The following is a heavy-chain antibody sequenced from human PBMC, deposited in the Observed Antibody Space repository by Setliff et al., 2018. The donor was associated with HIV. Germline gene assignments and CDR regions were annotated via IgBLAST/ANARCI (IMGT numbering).Heavy chain of an antibody. Sequence: GASVKVSCKASGYTFIHYDIHWVRQAPGQGLEWVGRISVGTGDSKHSPKSQGRVAITRDSSANTAYMELTSLRSEDTAVYYCAKVRGDTRSSPYVDFWGQGTPVTVSS. D-gene: IGHD6-6*01. CDR2: ISVGTGDS. J-gene: IGHJ4*02. CDR1: GYTFIHYD. CDR3: AKVRGDTRSSPYVDF. V-gene: IGHV1-3*01.